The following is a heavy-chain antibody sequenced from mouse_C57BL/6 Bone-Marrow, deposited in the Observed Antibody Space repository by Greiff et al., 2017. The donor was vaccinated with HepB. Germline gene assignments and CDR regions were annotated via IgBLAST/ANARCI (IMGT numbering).Heavy chain of an antibody. D-gene: IGHD2-1*01. CDR1: GYAFSSSW. CDR3: AKERGYYQAMDY. Sequence: VQRVESGPELVKPGASVKISCKASGYAFSSSWMNWVKQRPGKGLEWIGRIYPGDGDTNYNGKFKGKATLTADKSSSTAYMQLSSLTSEDSAVYFCAKERGYYQAMDYWGQGTSVTVSS. V-gene: IGHV1-82*01. CDR2: IYPGDGDT. J-gene: IGHJ4*01.